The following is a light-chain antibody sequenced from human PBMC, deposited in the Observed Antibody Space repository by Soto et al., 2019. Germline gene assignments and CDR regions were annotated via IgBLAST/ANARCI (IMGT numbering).Light chain of an antibody. CDR2: DAS. CDR1: LSGSSY. CDR3: QQGSNWPPT. V-gene: IGKV3-11*01. J-gene: IGKJ5*01. Sequence: IELIQSPATLSLSPGERATLSCSASLSGSSYVGWYHQKPGQAPRLLVCDASNRATGIPAMFSGSGSGTDFTLTFSSLEAEDFAVDCCQQGSNWPPTFGQGTRLEI.